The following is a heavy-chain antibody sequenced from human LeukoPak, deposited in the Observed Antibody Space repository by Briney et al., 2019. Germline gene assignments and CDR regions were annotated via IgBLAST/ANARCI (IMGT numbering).Heavy chain of an antibody. CDR3: ARNGWEVATIWGNYYMDV. J-gene: IGHJ6*03. CDR2: MNPNSGNT. CDR1: GYTFTSYD. V-gene: IGHV1-8*01. Sequence: WASVKVSCKASGYTFTSYDINWVRQATGQGLEWMGWMNPNSGNTGYAQKFQGRVTMTRNTSISTAYMELRSLRSDDTAVYYCARNGWEVATIWGNYYMDVWGKGTTVTVSS. D-gene: IGHD5-12*01.